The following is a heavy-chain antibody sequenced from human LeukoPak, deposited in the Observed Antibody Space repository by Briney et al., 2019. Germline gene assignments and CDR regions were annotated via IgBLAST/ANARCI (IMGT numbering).Heavy chain of an antibody. CDR3: TKGDDYGSNTRLPKFNWFDP. J-gene: IGHJ5*02. Sequence: GGSLRLSCAASGFTFSTCAMHWVRQAPGKGLEWVAYIRYDGNNKNYADSVKGRFTISRDNSKDMLYLQMSSLRHEDTATYYCTKGDDYGSNTRLPKFNWFDPWGQGTLVTVSS. D-gene: IGHD4/OR15-4a*01. V-gene: IGHV3-30*02. CDR1: GFTFSTCA. CDR2: IRYDGNNK.